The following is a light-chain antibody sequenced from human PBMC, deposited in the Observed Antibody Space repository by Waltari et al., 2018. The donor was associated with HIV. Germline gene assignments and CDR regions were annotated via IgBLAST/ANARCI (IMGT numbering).Light chain of an antibody. J-gene: IGKJ4*01. V-gene: IGKV3-15*01. Sequence: VMTQSPATLSVSPGGRATLSCRASQSVGSYLAWYQQTPGQAPRLLIYGASTRATAIPTRFSGSGSGTEFTLTISSLQSEDFAVYYCHQYNKWPRGTFGGGTKVEV. CDR2: GAS. CDR3: HQYNKWPRGT. CDR1: QSVGSY.